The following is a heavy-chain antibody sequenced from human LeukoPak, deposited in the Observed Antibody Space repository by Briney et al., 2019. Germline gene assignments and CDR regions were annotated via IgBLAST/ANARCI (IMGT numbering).Heavy chain of an antibody. V-gene: IGHV2-5*02. CDR1: GFSLTTSGVG. CDR3: AHRRDSSGYQYRWWFAP. CDR2: LNWDGQK. J-gene: IGHJ5*02. Sequence: SGPTLVHPTQTLTLTCTFSGFSLTTSGVGVGWIRQPPGKALEWLALLNWDGQKVYSPSLQSRLSITKDTFKNQVVLTLTNVDPVDTATYYCAHRRDSSGYQYRWWFAPWGQGTLVTVSS. D-gene: IGHD3-22*01.